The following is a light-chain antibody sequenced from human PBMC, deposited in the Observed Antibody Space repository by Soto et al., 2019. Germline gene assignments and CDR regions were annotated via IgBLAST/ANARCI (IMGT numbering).Light chain of an antibody. CDR1: SSDVGGFNY. CDR2: DVT. Sequence: QSVLTQPASVSGSPGQSITISCTGTSSDVGGFNYVSWYQQHPGKAPKLIIYDVTNRPSGVSNRFSGSKSANTASLTISGLQAEDEADYYCSSYTSSSTLLFGGGTKLTVL. CDR3: SSYTSSSTLL. J-gene: IGLJ3*02. V-gene: IGLV2-14*01.